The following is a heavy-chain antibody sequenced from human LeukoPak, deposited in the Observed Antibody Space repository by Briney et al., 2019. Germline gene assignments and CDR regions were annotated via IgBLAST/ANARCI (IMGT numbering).Heavy chain of an antibody. J-gene: IGHJ2*01. CDR1: GGSITSYY. D-gene: IGHD3-22*01. CDR2: IYHSGNA. V-gene: IGHV4-59*08. Sequence: SETLSLTCTVSGGSITSYYWSWIRQPPGKGLEWIGYIYHSGNANYNPSLKSRVNVSVDTSKNQFSLKLSSVTAADTAVYYCARQVPWDYYDSSGFYSGWYFDLWGRGTLVTVSS. CDR3: ARQVPWDYYDSSGFYSGWYFDL.